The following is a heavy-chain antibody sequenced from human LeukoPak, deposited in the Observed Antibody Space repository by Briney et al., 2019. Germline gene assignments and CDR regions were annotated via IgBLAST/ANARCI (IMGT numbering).Heavy chain of an antibody. CDR2: IWSHGNRK. V-gene: IGHV3-33*01. D-gene: IGHD3-22*01. CDR3: ARPQSSSGYYWPFDD. J-gene: IGHJ4*02. Sequence: GGSLRLSCIPSGFSFSSYGMHWVRQAPGKGLEWVAVIWSHGNRKHHSDSVEGRFTISRDNSKNTLYLQMNSLRAEDTAVYYCARPQSSSGYYWPFDDWGQGTLVTVSS. CDR1: GFSFSSYG.